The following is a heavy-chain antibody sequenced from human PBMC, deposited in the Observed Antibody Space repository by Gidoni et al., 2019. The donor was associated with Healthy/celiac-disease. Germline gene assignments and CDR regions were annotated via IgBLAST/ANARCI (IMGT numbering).Heavy chain of an antibody. V-gene: IGHV1-69*01. D-gene: IGHD3-22*01. CDR3: ARGDYYDSSGYLLYYGMDV. CDR2: IIPIFGTA. CDR1: GGTFSSYA. J-gene: IGHJ6*02. Sequence: QVQLVQSGAEVKQPVSSVKFSCKASGGTFSSYAISWVRQAPGQGLEWMGGIIPIFGTANYAQKFQGRVTITADESTSTAYMELSSLRSEDTAVYYCARGDYYDSSGYLLYYGMDVWGQGTTVTVSS.